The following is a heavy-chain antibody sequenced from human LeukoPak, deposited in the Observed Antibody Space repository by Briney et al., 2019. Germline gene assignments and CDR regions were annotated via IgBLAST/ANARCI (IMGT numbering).Heavy chain of an antibody. V-gene: IGHV3-73*01. D-gene: IGHD3-22*01. J-gene: IGHJ4*02. CDR1: GFTFSGSA. Sequence: GGSLRLSCAASGFTFSGSAMHWVRQASGKGLEWVGRIRSKANSYATAYATSVKGRFTISRDDSKNTAYLQMSSLRAEDTAVYYCAKPISDSSGYYYYSPFDYWGQGTLVTVSS. CDR3: AKPISDSSGYYYYSPFDY. CDR2: IRSKANSYAT.